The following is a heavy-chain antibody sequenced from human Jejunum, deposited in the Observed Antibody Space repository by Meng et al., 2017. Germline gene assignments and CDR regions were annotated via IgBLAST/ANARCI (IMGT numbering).Heavy chain of an antibody. CDR1: GYTFTSYG. Sequence: QVQLVQSGAEGKKPGASVKVSCKTSGYTFTSYGISWVRQAPGQGLEWMGWISAYNGNTNYAQKFQGRVTMTTDTSTSTAYMELRSLRSDDTAVYYCTILSHCTGGTYYPYDYWGQGTLVTVSS. V-gene: IGHV1-18*01. CDR2: ISAYNGNT. J-gene: IGHJ4*02. D-gene: IGHD2-8*02. CDR3: TILSHCTGGTYYPYDY.